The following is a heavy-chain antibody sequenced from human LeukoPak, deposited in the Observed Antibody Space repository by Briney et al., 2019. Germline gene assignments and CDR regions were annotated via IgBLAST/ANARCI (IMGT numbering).Heavy chain of an antibody. CDR3: ARDRADEGDAFDI. J-gene: IGHJ3*02. CDR2: ISYDGSNK. CDR1: GFPFNSYP. V-gene: IGHV3-30-3*01. Sequence: PGGPVTLPCAACGFPFNSYPMLGPPQAPGKGLEGVVVISYDGSNKYHADSVNGRFTISRNNSKNALYLQKNSLRAEDTAVYYCARDRADEGDAFDIWGQGTMVTVSS.